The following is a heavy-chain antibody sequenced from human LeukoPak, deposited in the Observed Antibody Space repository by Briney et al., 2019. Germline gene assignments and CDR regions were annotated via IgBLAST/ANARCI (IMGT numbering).Heavy chain of an antibody. V-gene: IGHV4-34*01. CDR2: INHSGST. J-gene: IGHJ4*02. Sequence: SVTLSLTCAVYGGSFSGYYWSWIRQPPGKGLEWIGEINHSGSTNYNPSLKSRVTISVDTSKNQVSLKLSSVTAEDTAVYYCARGRGWELRAIDDWGPVALVTVAS. D-gene: IGHD1-26*01. CDR1: GGSFSGYY. CDR3: ARGRGWELRAIDD.